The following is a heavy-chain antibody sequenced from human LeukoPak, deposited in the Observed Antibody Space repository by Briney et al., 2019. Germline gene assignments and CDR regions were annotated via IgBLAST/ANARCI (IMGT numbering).Heavy chain of an antibody. CDR3: ARDAGVAAAGKGYYFDY. CDR1: GGSISSYY. V-gene: IGHV4-4*07. Sequence: SETLSLTCTVSGGSISSYYWSWIRQPAGKGLECIGPIYTTGNTYYNPSLKSRVTISVDTSKNQFSLKLSSVTAADTAVYYCARDAGVAAAGKGYYFDYWGQGTLVTVSS. CDR2: IYTTGNT. D-gene: IGHD6-13*01. J-gene: IGHJ4*02.